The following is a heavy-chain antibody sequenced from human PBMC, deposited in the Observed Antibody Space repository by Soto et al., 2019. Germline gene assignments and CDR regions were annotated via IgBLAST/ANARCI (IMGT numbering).Heavy chain of an antibody. Sequence: PSETLSLTCTTSGGTISGSAWSWIRQPPGKGLEWIGIIHDSGSYNSNSSLRSRLNISSGSSSNRFSLSLRYVSGEDTATYFCARIPLPVRGWGPWIHFYYDSWGQGAPVTAS. J-gene: IGHJ1*01. CDR2: IHDSGSY. CDR1: GGTISGSA. V-gene: IGHV4-59*12. D-gene: IGHD3-16*01. CDR3: ARIPLPVRGWGPWIHFYYDS.